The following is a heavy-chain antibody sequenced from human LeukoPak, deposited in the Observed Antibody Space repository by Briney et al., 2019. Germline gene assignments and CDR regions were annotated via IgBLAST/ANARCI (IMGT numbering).Heavy chain of an antibody. CDR1: GFIVSDDY. J-gene: IGHJ4*02. CDR2: ISGSGGST. V-gene: IGHV3-23*01. Sequence: GGSLRLSCGASGFIVSDDYMYWVRQAPGKGLEWVSAISGSGGSTYYADSVKGRFTISRDNSKNTLYLQMNSLRAEDTAVYYCAKVKRPSSGWYYFDYWGQGTLVTVSS. CDR3: AKVKRPSSGWYYFDY. D-gene: IGHD6-19*01.